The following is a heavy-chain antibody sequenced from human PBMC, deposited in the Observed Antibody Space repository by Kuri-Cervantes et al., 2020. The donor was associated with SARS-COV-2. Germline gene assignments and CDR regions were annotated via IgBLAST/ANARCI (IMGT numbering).Heavy chain of an antibody. CDR3: ARQSADCSSTSCYIDY. CDR2: IYPGDSDT. J-gene: IGHJ4*02. Sequence: KVSCKGSGYTFTSYWIGWVRQMPGKGLEWMGIIYPGDSDTRYSPSFQGQVTISADKSISTAYLQWSSLKASDTVMYYCARQSADCSSTSCYIDYWGQGTLVTVSS. D-gene: IGHD2-2*02. CDR1: GYTFTSYW. V-gene: IGHV5-51*01.